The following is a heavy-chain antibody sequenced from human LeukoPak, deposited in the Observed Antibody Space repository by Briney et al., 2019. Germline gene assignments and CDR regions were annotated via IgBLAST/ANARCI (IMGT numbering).Heavy chain of an antibody. CDR3: AKGGYGSPFGY. D-gene: IGHD5-18*01. CDR2: ISGSGGST. CDR1: GFTLSNYA. J-gene: IGHJ4*02. V-gene: IGHV3-23*01. Sequence: RGGSLRLSCVASGFTLSNYAMSWVRQAPGKGLEWVSAISGSGGSTYYADSVKGRFTISRDNSKNTLYLQMNSLRAEDTAVYYCAKGGYGSPFGYWGQGTLVTVSS.